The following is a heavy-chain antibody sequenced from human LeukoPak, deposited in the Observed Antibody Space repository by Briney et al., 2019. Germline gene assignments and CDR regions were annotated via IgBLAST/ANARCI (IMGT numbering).Heavy chain of an antibody. CDR1: GGTFISYA. D-gene: IGHD6-13*01. CDR2: IIPIFGTA. J-gene: IGHJ4*02. CDR3: ARVSPGGSSWYGGDY. Sequence: SVKVSCKASGGTFISYAISWVRQAPGQGLEWMGGIIPIFGTANYAQKFQGRVTITADESTSTAYMELSSLRSEDTAVYYCARVSPGGSSWYGGDYWGQGTLVTVSS. V-gene: IGHV1-69*13.